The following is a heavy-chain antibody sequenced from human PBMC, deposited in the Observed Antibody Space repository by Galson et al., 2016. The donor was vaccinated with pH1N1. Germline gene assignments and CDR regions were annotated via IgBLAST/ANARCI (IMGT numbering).Heavy chain of an antibody. V-gene: IGHV3-53*01. CDR3: ARTNPFDGDLRYFDY. CDR2: IYSDPGT. Sequence: SLRLSCAASGFAFDDFAMHWVRHVPGKGLEWVSVIYSDPGTYYADSVKGRFTISRDNSKNTLYLQMNTLRAEDTAVYYCARTNPFDGDLRYFDYWGQGTLVTVSS. CDR1: GFAFDDFA. J-gene: IGHJ4*02. D-gene: IGHD4-17*01.